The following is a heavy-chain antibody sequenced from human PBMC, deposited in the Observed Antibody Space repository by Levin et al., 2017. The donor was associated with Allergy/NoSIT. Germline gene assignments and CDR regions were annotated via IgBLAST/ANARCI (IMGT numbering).Heavy chain of an antibody. V-gene: IGHV2-5*02. D-gene: IGHD2-21*02. CDR1: GFSLSTSGVG. Sequence: SGPTLVKPPQTLTLTCTFSGFSLSTSGVGVAWIRQPPGKALEWLALIYWDDNKLYSPSLKSRLTITKDTSKNQVVLTMTNMDPVDTATYYCAYTSVVTPSGYWGQGTLVTVSS. CDR2: IYWDDNK. J-gene: IGHJ4*02. CDR3: AYTSVVTPSGY.